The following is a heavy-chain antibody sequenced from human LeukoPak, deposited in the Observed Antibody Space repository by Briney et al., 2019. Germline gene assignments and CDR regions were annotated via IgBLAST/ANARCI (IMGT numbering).Heavy chain of an antibody. CDR2: ISSSSSYI. V-gene: IGHV3-21*01. CDR1: GFTFSSYS. CDR3: ARDLGIAGMDV. J-gene: IGHJ6*03. Sequence: GGSLRLSCAASGFTFSSYSMNWVRQAPGKGLEWVSSISSSSSYIYYADSVKGRFTISRDNAKNSLYLQMNSLRAEDTAVYYCARDLGIAGMDVWGKGTTVTISS. D-gene: IGHD6-13*01.